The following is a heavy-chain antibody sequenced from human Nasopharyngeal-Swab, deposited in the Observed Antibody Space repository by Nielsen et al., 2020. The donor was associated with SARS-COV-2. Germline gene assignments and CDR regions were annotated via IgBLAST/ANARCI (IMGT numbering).Heavy chain of an antibody. CDR1: GYTFTGYY. CDR2: IIPIFGTA. D-gene: IGHD1-26*01. V-gene: IGHV1-69*13. J-gene: IGHJ4*02. Sequence: SVKVSCKASGYTFTGYYMHWVRQAPGQGLEWMGGIIPIFGTANYAQKFQGRVTITADESTSTAYMELSSLRSEDTAVYYCARVSEWELLRGWGQGTLVTVSS. CDR3: ARVSEWELLRG.